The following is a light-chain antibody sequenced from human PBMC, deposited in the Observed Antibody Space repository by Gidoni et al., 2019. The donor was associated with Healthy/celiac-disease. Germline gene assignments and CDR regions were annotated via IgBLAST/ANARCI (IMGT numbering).Light chain of an antibody. V-gene: IGKV1-39*01. CDR1: QSISSY. J-gene: IGKJ3*01. CDR3: QHSYSTPFP. Sequence: DDQMTQSPSSLSASVGDRVTITCRASQSISSYLNWYQQKPGKAPKLLIYAASSLQSWVPSLFSGSGSVTDFTLTISSLQPEDFATYYCQHSYSTPFPFGPXTKVDIK. CDR2: AAS.